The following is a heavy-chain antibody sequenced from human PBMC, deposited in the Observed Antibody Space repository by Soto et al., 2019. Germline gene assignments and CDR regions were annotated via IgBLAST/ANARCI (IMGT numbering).Heavy chain of an antibody. CDR3: TVCGSGNDFGAA. CDR1: GFTFSDHY. CDR2: SKNKADSYTT. D-gene: IGHD3-10*01. V-gene: IGHV3-72*01. J-gene: IGHJ4*02. Sequence: EVQLVESGGGLVQPGGSLRLSCAASGFTFSDHYMDWVRQAPGKGLEWVGRSKNKADSYTTEYAASVKGRFTISRDGSKNSLFLQMHSLKTEDTAVYYCTVCGSGNDFGAAWGQGILVTVSS.